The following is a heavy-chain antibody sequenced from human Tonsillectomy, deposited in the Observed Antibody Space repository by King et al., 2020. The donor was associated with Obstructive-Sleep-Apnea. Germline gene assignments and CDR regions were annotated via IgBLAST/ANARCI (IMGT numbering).Heavy chain of an antibody. Sequence: VQLVESGGGVVQPGRSLRLSCAASGFTFSSYGMHWVRQAPGKGLEWVAVIWYDGSKKYYADSVKGRFTISRDNSKNTLYLQMNSLRAEDTAVYYCAKDLDYGDPYYYGMDVWGQGTTVTVSS. V-gene: IGHV3-33*06. J-gene: IGHJ6*02. CDR1: GFTFSSYG. CDR2: IWYDGSKK. D-gene: IGHD4-17*01. CDR3: AKDLDYGDPYYYGMDV.